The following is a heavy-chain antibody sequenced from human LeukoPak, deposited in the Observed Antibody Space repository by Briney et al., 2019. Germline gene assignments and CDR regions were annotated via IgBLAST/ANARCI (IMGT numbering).Heavy chain of an antibody. CDR3: ARVGYSGWNLEY. CDR2: VSPSSSSI. V-gene: IGHV3-48*02. D-gene: IGHD5-12*01. Sequence: PGGSLRLSCAASGFTFSSYGMNWVRQAPGTGLEWVSYVSPSSSSIYYADSVKGRFTISRDDAKNSLYVQMNSLRDEDTAVYYCARVGYSGWNLEYWGQGTLVTVSS. J-gene: IGHJ4*02. CDR1: GFTFSSYG.